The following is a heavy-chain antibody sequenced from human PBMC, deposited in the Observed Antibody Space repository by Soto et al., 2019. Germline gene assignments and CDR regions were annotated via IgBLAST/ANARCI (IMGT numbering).Heavy chain of an antibody. J-gene: IGHJ6*02. V-gene: IGHV4-31*03. D-gene: IGHD4-17*01. CDR2: IYYSGST. CDR1: GGSVNNANYF. CDR3: ARDADYGGSRGGMDV. Sequence: QVRLEESGPGLVKPSETLSLICSVSGGSVNNANYFWNWIRHHPENGLEWIGYIYYSGSTRYNPSCKTRATLSIDTSKKQFSLWLNSVTVADTAVYFCARDADYGGSRGGMDVWGRGTTVTVSS.